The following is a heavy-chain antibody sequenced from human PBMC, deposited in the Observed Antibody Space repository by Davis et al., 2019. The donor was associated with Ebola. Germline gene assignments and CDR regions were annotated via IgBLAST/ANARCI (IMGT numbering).Heavy chain of an antibody. V-gene: IGHV3-74*01. J-gene: IGHJ6*02. CDR2: INSDGSST. CDR3: ARVRHYGMDV. Sequence: GESLKISCAASGFTFSSYWMHLVRQAPGKGLVWVSRINSDGSSTSYADSVKGRFTISRDSAKNSLYLQMNSLRAEDTAVYYCARVRHYGMDVWGQGTTVTVSS. CDR1: GFTFSSYW.